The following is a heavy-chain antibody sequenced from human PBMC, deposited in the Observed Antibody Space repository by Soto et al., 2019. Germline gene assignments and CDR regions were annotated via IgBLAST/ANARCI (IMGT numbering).Heavy chain of an antibody. Sequence: ASVKVSCKASGYTFTSYDINWVRQATGQGLEWMGWMNPNSGNTGYAQKFQGRVTMTRNTSISTAYMELSSLRSEDTAVYYCARPKKTAMDHYYFYGMDVCGQLTTVPVSS. CDR2: MNPNSGNT. J-gene: IGHJ6*02. V-gene: IGHV1-8*01. CDR1: GYTFTSYD. D-gene: IGHD5-18*01. CDR3: ARPKKTAMDHYYFYGMDV.